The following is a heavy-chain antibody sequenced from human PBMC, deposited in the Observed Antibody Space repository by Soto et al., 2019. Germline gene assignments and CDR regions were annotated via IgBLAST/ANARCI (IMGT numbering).Heavy chain of an antibody. CDR3: AKEKPAARWTSFDY. J-gene: IGHJ4*02. D-gene: IGHD2-2*01. CDR1: GFTFDDFS. CDR2: IGRDGIYT. V-gene: IGHV3-43*01. Sequence: EVQLVESGGAVVQPGGSLRLSCAASGFTFDDFSMHWVRQAPGKGLEWVSLIGRDGIYTYYADSVKGRFTISRDNSKNSLYLQMNSLTTEDTAFYFCAKEKPAARWTSFDYWGQGTLVTVSS.